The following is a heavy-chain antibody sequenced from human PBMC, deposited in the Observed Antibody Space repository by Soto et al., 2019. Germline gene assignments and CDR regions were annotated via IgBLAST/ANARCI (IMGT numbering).Heavy chain of an antibody. Sequence: QVQLQESGPGLVKPSQTLSLTCTVSGASISSGDYYWSWIRQHPGKGLEWIGYIYYSGSTYYNPSVKSRITISVDTSKNQFSLKLSSVTAADTAVYYCATARDGYNMYYFEYWGQGTLVTVSS. CDR2: IYYSGST. D-gene: IGHD5-12*01. CDR3: ATARDGYNMYYFEY. CDR1: GASISSGDYY. J-gene: IGHJ4*02. V-gene: IGHV4-31*03.